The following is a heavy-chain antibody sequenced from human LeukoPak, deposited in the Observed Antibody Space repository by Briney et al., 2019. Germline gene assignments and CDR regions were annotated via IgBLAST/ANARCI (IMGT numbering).Heavy chain of an antibody. CDR1: GFTFSSYA. D-gene: IGHD2-2*01. V-gene: IGHV3-30*01. Sequence: PGGSLRLSCAASGFTFSSYAMHWVRQAPGKGLEWVAVISYDGSNKYYADSMKGRFTISRDNSKNTLYLQMNSLRAEDTAVYYCARGPCYGYWGQGTLVTVSS. CDR2: ISYDGSNK. CDR3: ARGPCYGY. J-gene: IGHJ4*02.